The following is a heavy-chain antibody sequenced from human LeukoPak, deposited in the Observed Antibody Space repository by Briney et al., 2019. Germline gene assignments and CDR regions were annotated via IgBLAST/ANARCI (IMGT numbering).Heavy chain of an antibody. D-gene: IGHD4-17*01. CDR2: IYHSGST. CDR3: ARHAPIKTAVTTSHAFDI. CDR1: GGFISSGGYS. Sequence: PSETLSLTCAVSGGFISSGGYSWSWIRQPPGKGLEWIGYIYHSGSTYYNPSLKSRVTISVDTSKNQFSLKLSSVTAADTAVYFCARHAPIKTAVTTSHAFDIWGQGTMVTVSS. V-gene: IGHV4-30-2*03. J-gene: IGHJ3*02.